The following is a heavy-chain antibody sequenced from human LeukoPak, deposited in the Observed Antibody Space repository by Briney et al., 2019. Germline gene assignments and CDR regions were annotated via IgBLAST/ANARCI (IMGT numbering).Heavy chain of an antibody. CDR3: ARGGNSAYYDDRYDY. CDR2: ISWNSGSI. J-gene: IGHJ4*02. D-gene: IGHD3-22*01. Sequence: GGSLRLSCAASGFTFDDYAMHWVRQAPGKGLEWVSGISWNSGSIGYADSVKGRFTISRDNAKNSLYLQMNSLRVEDTAVYYCARGGNSAYYDDRYDYWGQGTLVTVSS. V-gene: IGHV3-9*01. CDR1: GFTFDDYA.